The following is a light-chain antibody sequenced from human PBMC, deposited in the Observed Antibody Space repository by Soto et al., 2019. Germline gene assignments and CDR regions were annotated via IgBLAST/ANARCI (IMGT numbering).Light chain of an antibody. Sequence: QSALTQPPSASGSPGQSVTISCIGTSSDVGGYNYVSWYQQHPGKVPKLMIYEVTKRPSGVPDRFSGSKSGNTASLTVSGLQAEDEADYYCNSYSGTKTFVFGTGTKLTVL. CDR3: NSYSGTKTFV. CDR1: SSDVGGYNY. J-gene: IGLJ1*01. V-gene: IGLV2-8*01. CDR2: EVT.